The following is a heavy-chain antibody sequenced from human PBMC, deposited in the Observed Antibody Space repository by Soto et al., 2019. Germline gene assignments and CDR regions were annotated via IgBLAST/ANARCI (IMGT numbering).Heavy chain of an antibody. V-gene: IGHV4-34*01. CDR3: ARGPRGRTVTSYYYYYGMDV. D-gene: IGHD4-17*01. CDR2: INHSGST. CDR1: GGSFSGYY. J-gene: IGHJ6*02. Sequence: TLSLTCAVYGGSFSGYYWSWIRQPPGKGLEWIGEINHSGSTNYNPSLKSRVTISVDTSKNQFSLKLSSVTAADTAVYYCARGPRGRTVTSYYYYYGMDVWGQGTTVTVSS.